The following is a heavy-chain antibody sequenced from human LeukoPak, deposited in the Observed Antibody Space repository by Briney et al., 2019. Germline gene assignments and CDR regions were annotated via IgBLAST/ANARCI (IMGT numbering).Heavy chain of an antibody. CDR3: AKAGQVLRYFDWLNYYYYYMGV. V-gene: IGHV3-30*02. D-gene: IGHD3-9*01. CDR1: GFTFSSYS. Sequence: GGSLRLSCAASGFTFSSYSMNWVRQAPGKGLEWVAFIRYDGSNKYYADSVKGRFTISRDNSKNTLYLQMNSLRAEDTAVYYCAKAGQVLRYFDWLNYYYYYMGVWGKGTTVTISS. J-gene: IGHJ6*03. CDR2: IRYDGSNK.